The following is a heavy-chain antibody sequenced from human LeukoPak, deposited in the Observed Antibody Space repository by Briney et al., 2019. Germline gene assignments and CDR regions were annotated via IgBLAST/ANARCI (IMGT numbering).Heavy chain of an antibody. D-gene: IGHD3-22*01. Sequence: PGGSLRLSCAASGFTFSSSEMNWIRQPPGKGLEWIGTIYYTGSTYYIPSLKSRVAISIDTSKNQFSLTLSSVTAADTAVYFCARASNYFDFLYWGQGTLVTVSS. J-gene: IGHJ4*02. V-gene: IGHV4-39*01. CDR2: IYYTGST. CDR1: GFTFSSSE. CDR3: ARASNYFDFLY.